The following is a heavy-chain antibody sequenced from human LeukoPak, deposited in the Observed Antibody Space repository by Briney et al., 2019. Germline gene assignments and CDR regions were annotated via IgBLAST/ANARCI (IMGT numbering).Heavy chain of an antibody. CDR3: ARGTGTIYYFDY. Sequence: GASVKVSCKASGGTFSSYAISWVRQAPGQGLEWMGGIIPIFGTANYAQKFQGRVTITTDESTSTAYMELSSLRSEDTAVYYCARGTGTIYYFDYWGQGTLVTVSS. V-gene: IGHV1-69*05. CDR1: GGTFSSYA. CDR2: IIPIFGTA. J-gene: IGHJ4*02. D-gene: IGHD1-7*01.